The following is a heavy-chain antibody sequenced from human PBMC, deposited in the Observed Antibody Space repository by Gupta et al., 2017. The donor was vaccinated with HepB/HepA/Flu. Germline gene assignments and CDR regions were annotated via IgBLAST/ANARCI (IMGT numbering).Heavy chain of an antibody. CDR1: GLTLRSYA. Sequence: EVQLLESGGGLVQPGGSLRLSCAASGLTLRSYALRCFRQAPGKGLEWGSTISVSGGSTYDADSVKGRFTRSRDNSKNTLYLQMNSLRAEDTAVYYCAKSDSNYILDYWGQGTLVTVSS. CDR2: ISVSGGST. CDR3: AKSDSNYILDY. J-gene: IGHJ4*02. D-gene: IGHD4-11*01. V-gene: IGHV3-23*01.